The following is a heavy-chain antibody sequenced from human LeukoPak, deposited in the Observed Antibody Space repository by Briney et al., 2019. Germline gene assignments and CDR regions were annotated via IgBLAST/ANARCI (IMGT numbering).Heavy chain of an antibody. CDR2: INPNSGGT. J-gene: IGHJ6*02. CDR1: GYTFTVYY. CDR3: AREHDYGDSLGGMDV. D-gene: IGHD4-17*01. V-gene: IGHV1-2*02. Sequence: ASVKLSCKASGYTFTVYYMHWVRQAPGQGLEWMGWINPNSGGTNYAQKFQGRVTMTRDTSISTAYMELSRLRSDDTAVYYCAREHDYGDSLGGMDVWGQGTTVTVSS.